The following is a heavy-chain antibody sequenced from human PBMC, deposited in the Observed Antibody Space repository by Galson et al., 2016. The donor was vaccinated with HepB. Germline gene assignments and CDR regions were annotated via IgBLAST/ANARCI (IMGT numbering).Heavy chain of an antibody. D-gene: IGHD6-19*01. CDR1: GFAFRSYW. Sequence: SLRLSCAASGFAFRSYWMHWVRQAPGKGLVWVSRINEDGSITTYADSVKGRFTISRDNAKNTLYLEMISLRPEDTAVYYCARDLAGPFDYWGQGTLVTVPS. J-gene: IGHJ4*02. CDR3: ARDLAGPFDY. V-gene: IGHV3-74*01. CDR2: INEDGSIT.